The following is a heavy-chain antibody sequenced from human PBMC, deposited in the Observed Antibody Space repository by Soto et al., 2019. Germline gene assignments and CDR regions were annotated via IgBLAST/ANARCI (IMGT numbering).Heavy chain of an antibody. CDR1: GLTFRDSA. CDR3: ARGDIVVVPAAISPSAYYYYGMDV. D-gene: IGHD2-2*01. J-gene: IGHJ6*02. Sequence: SVKVSCKASGLTFRDSAVQWVRQRRGRRLEWMGGIIPIFGTANYAQKFQGRVTITADKSTSTAYMELSSLRSEDTAVYYCARGDIVVVPAAISPSAYYYYGMDVWGQGTTVTVSS. CDR2: IIPIFGTA. V-gene: IGHV1-69*06.